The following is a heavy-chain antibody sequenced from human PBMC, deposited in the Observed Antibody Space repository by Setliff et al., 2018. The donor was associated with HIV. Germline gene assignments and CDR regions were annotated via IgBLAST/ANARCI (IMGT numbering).Heavy chain of an antibody. V-gene: IGHV1-8*01. CDR3: ARFYGSGSYLQDYYFDL. D-gene: IGHD3-10*01. J-gene: IGHJ2*01. Sequence: ASVKVSCKASGYTFTNYDINWVRQAPGRGLEWMGWMNPYSGHAGYAQKFQGRVTMTRNTSISTAYMELSSLTSEDTAFYYCARFYGSGSYLQDYYFDLWAVAPWSPSPQ. CDR1: GYTFTNYD. CDR2: MNPYSGHA.